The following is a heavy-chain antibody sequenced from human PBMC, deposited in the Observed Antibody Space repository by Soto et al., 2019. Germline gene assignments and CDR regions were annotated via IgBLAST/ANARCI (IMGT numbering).Heavy chain of an antibody. CDR2: IRSKAYGGTT. J-gene: IGHJ6*02. D-gene: IGHD2-2*01. Sequence: GGSLRLSCTASGFTFGDYAMSWFRQAPGKGLGWVGFIRSKAYGGTTEYAASVKGRFTISRDDSKSIAYLQMNSLKTEDTAVYYCTSARAGVAGAMDYSCYDGMEVWGQG. V-gene: IGHV3-49*03. CDR3: TSARAGVAGAMDYSCYDGMEV. CDR1: GFTFGDYA.